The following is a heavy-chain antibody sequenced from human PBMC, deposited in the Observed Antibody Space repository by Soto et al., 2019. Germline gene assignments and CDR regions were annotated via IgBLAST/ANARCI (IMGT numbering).Heavy chain of an antibody. J-gene: IGHJ6*02. Sequence: ESLKISCAASGFTFSSFWMAWVRQAPGKGLEWVANINQDGSEKYYVDSMKGRFTISRDNAKNSLYLQMNSLRADDTAVFYCAKALQYSSSRDYFYYGMDVWGQGTTVTVSS. CDR1: GFTFSSFW. CDR3: AKALQYSSSRDYFYYGMDV. D-gene: IGHD6-6*01. CDR2: INQDGSEK. V-gene: IGHV3-7*03.